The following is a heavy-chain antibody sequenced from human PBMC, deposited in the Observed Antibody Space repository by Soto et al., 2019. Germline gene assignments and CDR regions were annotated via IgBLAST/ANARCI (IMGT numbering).Heavy chain of an antibody. D-gene: IGHD2-15*01. CDR2: ISGSGGST. CDR1: GFTFSSYA. J-gene: IGHJ5*02. V-gene: IGHV3-23*01. CDR3: AKDGYCSGGSCYNWCDP. Sequence: GGSLRLSCAASGFTFSSYAMSWVRQAPGKGLEWVSAISGSGGSTYYADSVKGRFTISRDNSKNTLYLQMNSLRAEDTAVYYCAKDGYCSGGSCYNWCDPWGQGTLVTVSS.